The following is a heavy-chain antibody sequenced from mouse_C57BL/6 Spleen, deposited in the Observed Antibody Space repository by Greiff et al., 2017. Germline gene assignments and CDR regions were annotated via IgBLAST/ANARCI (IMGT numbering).Heavy chain of an antibody. CDR2: IDPSDSFT. J-gene: IGHJ3*01. V-gene: IGHV1-50*01. CDR3: SRGRGHDYDEGAWFAY. D-gene: IGHD2-4*01. CDR1: GYTFTSYW. Sequence: VQLQQPGAELVKPGASVKLSCKASGYTFTSYWMQWVKQRPGQGLEWIGEIDPSDSFTNYNQKFKGKAILTLDTSSSTAYMQLSSLTSDDAAVYYCSRGRGHDYDEGAWFAYWGQGTLVTVSA.